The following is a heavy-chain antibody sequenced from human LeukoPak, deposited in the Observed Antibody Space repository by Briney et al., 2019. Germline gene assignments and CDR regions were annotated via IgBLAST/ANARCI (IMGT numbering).Heavy chain of an antibody. Sequence: GGSLRLSCAASGFIFGNYELNWVRQAPGKGLEWVSYISDTSTARYYADSVRGRFTISRDNAKNSLYLQMNGLRAEDSAVYYCATAASEYSSSQNYYYYYIDVWGKGTTVTVSS. V-gene: IGHV3-48*03. J-gene: IGHJ6*03. D-gene: IGHD6-13*01. CDR1: GFIFGNYE. CDR3: ATAASEYSSSQNYYYYYIDV. CDR2: ISDTSTAR.